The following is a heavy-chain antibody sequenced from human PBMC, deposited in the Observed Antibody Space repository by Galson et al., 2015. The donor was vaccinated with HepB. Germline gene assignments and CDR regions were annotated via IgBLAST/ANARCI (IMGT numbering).Heavy chain of an antibody. Sequence: SVKVSCKVSGYTLTELSMHWVRQAPGKGLEWMGGFDPEDGETIYAQKFQGRVTMTEDTSTDTAYMELSSLRSEDTAVYYCATEGPGIQLFTNWYFDLWGRGTLVTVSS. D-gene: IGHD5-18*01. J-gene: IGHJ2*01. V-gene: IGHV1-24*01. CDR2: FDPEDGET. CDR3: ATEGPGIQLFTNWYFDL. CDR1: GYTLTELS.